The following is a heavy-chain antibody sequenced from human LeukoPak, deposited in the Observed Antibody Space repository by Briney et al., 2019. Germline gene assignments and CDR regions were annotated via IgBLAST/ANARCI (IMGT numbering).Heavy chain of an antibody. CDR2: ISSSSSYI. CDR1: GFTFSSAW. J-gene: IGHJ3*02. D-gene: IGHD4-17*01. V-gene: IGHV3-21*04. CDR3: AKDPNGDYIGTFDI. Sequence: GGSLRLSCAASGFTFSSAWMNWVRQAPGKGLEWVSSISSSSSYIYYADSVKGRFTISRDNAKNSLYLQMNSLRAEDTAVYYCAKDPNGDYIGTFDIWGQGTMVTVSS.